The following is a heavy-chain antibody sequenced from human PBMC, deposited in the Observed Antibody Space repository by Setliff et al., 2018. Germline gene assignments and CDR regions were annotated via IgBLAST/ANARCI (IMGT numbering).Heavy chain of an antibody. D-gene: IGHD3-9*01. CDR1: DDSISSRHYY. J-gene: IGHJ6*04. Sequence: PSETLSLTCTVSDDSISSRHYYWSWIRQPAGKGLEWLGQVYTSWSTNYNPSLKGRATLSIDASKKQFSLKLTSVTAADTAVYYCARTGTYRYFDSWGKGTTVTVSS. CDR2: VYTSWST. V-gene: IGHV4-61*09. CDR3: ARTGTYRYFDS.